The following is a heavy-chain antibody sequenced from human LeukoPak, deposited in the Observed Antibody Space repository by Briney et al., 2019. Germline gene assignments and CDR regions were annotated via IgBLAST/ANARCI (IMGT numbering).Heavy chain of an antibody. CDR1: GVTFSDYH. D-gene: IGHD1-14*01. J-gene: IGHJ6*03. CDR2: VIKRDVFL. CDR3: ARAPAVSFFYIDV. V-gene: IGHV3-11*04. Sequence: GGSPRLSRAASGVTFSDYHMTWIRQAPGERLGWVSYVIKRDVFLNYAGSVSGRVTISRDNAKSSVYLQMNSLRVEDPAVYYCARAPAVSFFYIDVWGEGTTITVSS.